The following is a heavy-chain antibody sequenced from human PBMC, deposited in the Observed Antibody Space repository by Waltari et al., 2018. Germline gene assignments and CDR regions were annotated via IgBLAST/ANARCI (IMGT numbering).Heavy chain of an antibody. CDR1: GFTFSSSA. V-gene: IGHV3-23*04. CDR2: ISGSGGST. D-gene: IGHD6-13*01. CDR3: AKDGAAAAGKKTNWFDP. Sequence: EVQLVESGGGLVQPGGSLRLSCAASGFTFSSSAMSWVRQAPGRGLEWVSAISGSGGSTYYADSVKGRFTISRDNSKNTLYLQMNSLRAEDTAVYYCAKDGAAAAGKKTNWFDPWGQGTLVTVSS. J-gene: IGHJ5*02.